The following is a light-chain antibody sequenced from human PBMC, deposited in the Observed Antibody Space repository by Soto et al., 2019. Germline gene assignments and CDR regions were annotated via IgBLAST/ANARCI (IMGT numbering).Light chain of an antibody. CDR1: QSLNRN. CDR3: QHYNDWPPAFT. CDR2: GAS. V-gene: IGKV3D-15*01. Sequence: EILMTQSPATLSVSPGERATLSCRASQSLNRNLAWYQQKPGQAPTLIIYGASTRASGIPARFSGSGSGTESTLTISSLQSEDFALYYCQHYNDWPPAFTFGPGTKVDL. J-gene: IGKJ3*01.